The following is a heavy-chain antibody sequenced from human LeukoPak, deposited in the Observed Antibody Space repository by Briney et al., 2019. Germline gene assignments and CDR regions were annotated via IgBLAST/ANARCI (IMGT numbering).Heavy chain of an antibody. V-gene: IGHV1-46*01. CDR1: GYTFTSYY. Sequence: GASVKVSCKASGYTFTSYYMHWVRQAPGQGLEWMGIINPSGGSTSYAQKFQGRVTMTRDTSTSTVYMELSSLRSEDTAVYYCARDASTLWELDAFDIWGQGTMVTVSS. D-gene: IGHD1-26*01. J-gene: IGHJ3*02. CDR2: INPSGGST. CDR3: ARDASTLWELDAFDI.